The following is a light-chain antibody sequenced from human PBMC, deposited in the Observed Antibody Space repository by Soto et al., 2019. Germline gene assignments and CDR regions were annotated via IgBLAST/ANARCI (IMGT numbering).Light chain of an antibody. CDR2: VAS. CDR1: QSVSSI. Sequence: EIVMTQSPATLSVSPGERATLSCRASQSVSSILAWYQQKPGQAPRLLIYVASTRATGSPARFSGSGSGTEFTLTISGLQSEDCAVYYCQQYNYWPRTFGQGTKVEIK. CDR3: QQYNYWPRT. J-gene: IGKJ1*01. V-gene: IGKV3-15*01.